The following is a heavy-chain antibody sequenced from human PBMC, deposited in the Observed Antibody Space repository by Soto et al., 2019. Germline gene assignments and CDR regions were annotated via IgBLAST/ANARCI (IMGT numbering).Heavy chain of an antibody. D-gene: IGHD4-17*01. CDR1: DRFVRSGSFY. CDR2: GSYSGTT. J-gene: IGHJ4*02. CDR3: ARGATVTQYDY. Sequence: SDRFVRSGSFYWAWIRQPPGKGLEWIGFGSYSGTTNYKPSLKSRVSISVDTSRSQISLKVSSLTAADTAIYYCARGATVTQYDYWGQGTLVTVSS. V-gene: IGHV4-61*01.